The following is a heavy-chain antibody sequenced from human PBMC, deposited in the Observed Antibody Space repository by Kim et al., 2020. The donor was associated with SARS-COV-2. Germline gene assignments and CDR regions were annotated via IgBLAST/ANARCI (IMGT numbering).Heavy chain of an antibody. CDR1: GGSISSSSYY. V-gene: IGHV4-39*01. D-gene: IGHD3-10*01. J-gene: IGHJ4*02. Sequence: SETLSLTCTVSGGSISSSSYYWGWIRQPPGKGLEWIGSIYYSGSTYYNPSLKSRVTISVDTSKNQFSLKLSSVTAADTAVYYCASLWFGELLPDYWGQGTLVTVSS. CDR3: ASLWFGELLPDY. CDR2: IYYSGST.